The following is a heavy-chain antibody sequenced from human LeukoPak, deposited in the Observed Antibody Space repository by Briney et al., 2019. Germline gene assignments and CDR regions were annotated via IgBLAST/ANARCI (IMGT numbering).Heavy chain of an antibody. CDR3: ARVILWFGELLTD. D-gene: IGHD3-10*01. CDR2: INHSGST. J-gene: IGHJ4*02. Sequence: SDTLSLTCAVYGGSFSGYYWSWIRQPPGKGLEWIGEINHSGSTNYNPSLKSRVTISVDTSKNQFSLKPSSVTAADTAVYYCARVILWFGELLTDGGQGSLVTVPS. V-gene: IGHV4-34*01. CDR1: GGSFSGYY.